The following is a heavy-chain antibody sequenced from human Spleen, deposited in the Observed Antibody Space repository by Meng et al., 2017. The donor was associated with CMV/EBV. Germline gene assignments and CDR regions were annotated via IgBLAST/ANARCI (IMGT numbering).Heavy chain of an antibody. Sequence: SETLSLTCTVSGGSVSSSTYYWGWVRQPPGKGLEYIGSIYYSGNTYYNPSLKSRVTISVDTSKNQFSLKLMSVTAADTAMYFCAGPDDMGSSPHDPFDIWGQGTMVTVSS. CDR1: GGSVSSSTYY. CDR3: AGPDDMGSSPHDPFDI. V-gene: IGHV4-39*07. D-gene: IGHD1-1*01. CDR2: IYYSGNT. J-gene: IGHJ3*02.